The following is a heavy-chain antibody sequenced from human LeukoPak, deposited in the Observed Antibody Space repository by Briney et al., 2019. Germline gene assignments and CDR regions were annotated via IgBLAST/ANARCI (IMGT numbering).Heavy chain of an antibody. J-gene: IGHJ4*02. Sequence: SETLSLTCTVPGGSISSYYWSWIRPPAGKGLEWIGRIYTSGSTNYNPSLQSRATMSVDKSTNQFPLMLSSVTSADTAVYYCARERADSWYADYWGQGTLVTVSS. CDR2: IYTSGST. D-gene: IGHD6-13*01. V-gene: IGHV4-4*07. CDR1: GGSISSYY. CDR3: ARERADSWYADY.